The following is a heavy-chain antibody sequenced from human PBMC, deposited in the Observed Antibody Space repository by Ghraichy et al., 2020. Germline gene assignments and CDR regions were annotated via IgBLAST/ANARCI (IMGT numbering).Heavy chain of an antibody. V-gene: IGHV4-34*01. D-gene: IGHD2-15*01. Sequence: ETLSLTCAVYNGSFSGYYWTWIRQPPEKGLEWIGEIDHRGSSNYNPSLKSRVTISVDTSKNQFSLKMSSVTAADTAVYYCAGLGGRPSCSGGSCYLSWGQGALVTVSS. CDR1: NGSFSGYY. CDR2: IDHRGSS. J-gene: IGHJ5*02. CDR3: AGLGGRPSCSGGSCYLS.